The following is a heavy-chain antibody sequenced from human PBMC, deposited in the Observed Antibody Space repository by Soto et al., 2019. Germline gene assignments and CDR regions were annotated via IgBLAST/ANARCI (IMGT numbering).Heavy chain of an antibody. Sequence: SETLSLTCTVSGGSVSSGSYYWSWIRQPPGKGLEWIGYIYYSGSTNYNPSLKSRVTISVDTSKNQFSLKLSSVTAADTAVYYCARLPIAAAGTVYYFDYWGQGTLVTVSS. CDR2: IYYSGST. V-gene: IGHV4-61*01. J-gene: IGHJ4*02. CDR3: ARLPIAAAGTVYYFDY. CDR1: GGSVSSGSYY. D-gene: IGHD6-13*01.